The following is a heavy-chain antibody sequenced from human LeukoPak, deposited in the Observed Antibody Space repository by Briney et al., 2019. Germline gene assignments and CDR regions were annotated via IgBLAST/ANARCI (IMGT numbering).Heavy chain of an antibody. CDR3: ARLSPYGGGNNWFDP. CDR1: GFSFSSFW. J-gene: IGHJ5*02. Sequence: GGSLRLSCAASGFSFSSFWMSWVRQAPGKGLEWAANIKQDGSEKYYVDSVKGRFTISRDNAKNSLYLQLNSLQAEDTAVYYCARLSPYGGGNNWFDPWGQGTLVTVSS. V-gene: IGHV3-7*01. CDR2: IKQDGSEK. D-gene: IGHD4-17*01.